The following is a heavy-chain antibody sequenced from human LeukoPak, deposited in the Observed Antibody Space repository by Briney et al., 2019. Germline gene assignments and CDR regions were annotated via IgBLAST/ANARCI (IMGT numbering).Heavy chain of an antibody. CDR3: ARSRYAPWFVP. D-gene: IGHD5-12*01. J-gene: IGHJ5*02. V-gene: IGHV4-30-4*01. Sequence: PSETLSLTCTVSGGSFSRGDYYWSWIRQPPGKGLEWIGYFYYSGSTYYNPSLKSRVTISVDTSKNQFSLKLSFVTAADTAVYYCARSRYAPWFVPWGQGTLVTVSS. CDR1: GGSFSRGDYY. CDR2: FYYSGST.